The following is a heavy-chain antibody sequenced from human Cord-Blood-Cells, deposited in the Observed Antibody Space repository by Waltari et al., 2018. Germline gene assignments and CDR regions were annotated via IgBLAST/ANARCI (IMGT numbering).Heavy chain of an antibody. D-gene: IGHD6-13*01. V-gene: IGHV4-34*01. Sequence: QVQLQQWGAGLLKPSETLSLTCAVYGGSFSGYYWSWIRQPPGKGLEWIGEINHSGSTNYNPSLKSRVTISVDTSKNRFSLKLSSVTAADTAVYYCARGPSSSFDYWGQGTLVTVSS. J-gene: IGHJ4*02. CDR1: GGSFSGYY. CDR2: INHSGST. CDR3: ARGPSSSFDY.